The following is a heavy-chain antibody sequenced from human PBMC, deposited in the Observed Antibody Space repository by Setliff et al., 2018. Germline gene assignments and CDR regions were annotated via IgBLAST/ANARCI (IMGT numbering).Heavy chain of an antibody. CDR1: GGSISHYY. D-gene: IGHD3-22*01. CDR3: ARERSYYYDSSGFYYEGRHFDY. Sequence: ASETLSLTCTVSGGSISHYYWSWFRQPPGQGLEWIGYIYTSGSTNYNPSLKSRVTISLDTSKNQFSLKLSFVTAADTAVYYCARERSYYYDSSGFYYEGRHFDYWGQGTLVTVSS. J-gene: IGHJ4*02. V-gene: IGHV4-4*08. CDR2: IYTSGST.